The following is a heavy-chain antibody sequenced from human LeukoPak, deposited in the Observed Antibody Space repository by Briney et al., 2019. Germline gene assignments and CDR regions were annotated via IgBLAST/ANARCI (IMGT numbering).Heavy chain of an antibody. Sequence: GASVKVSCKASGYTFTSYGISWVRQAPGQGLEWMGWISAYNGNTNYAQKLQGRVTMTTDTSTSTAYMELRSLRSDDTAVYCCARDGNSRQWLVNYYYGMDVWGQGTTVTVSS. CDR3: ARDGNSRQWLVNYYYGMDV. CDR1: GYTFTSYG. J-gene: IGHJ6*02. D-gene: IGHD6-19*01. V-gene: IGHV1-18*01. CDR2: ISAYNGNT.